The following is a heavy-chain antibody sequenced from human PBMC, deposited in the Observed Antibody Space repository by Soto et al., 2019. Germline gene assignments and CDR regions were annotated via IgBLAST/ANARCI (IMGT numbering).Heavy chain of an antibody. CDR3: ARVAARPRRVDY. J-gene: IGHJ4*02. D-gene: IGHD6-6*01. CDR1: GFTFSSYW. CDR2: INSDGSST. Sequence: GGSLRLSCAASGFTFSSYWMHWVRQAPGKGLVWVSRINSDGSSTSYADSVKGRFTISRDNAKNTLYLQMNSLRAEDTAVYYCARVAARPRRVDYWGQGTLVTVSS. V-gene: IGHV3-74*01.